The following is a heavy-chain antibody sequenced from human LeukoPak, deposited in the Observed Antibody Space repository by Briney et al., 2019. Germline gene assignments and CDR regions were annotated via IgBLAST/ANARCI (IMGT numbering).Heavy chain of an antibody. D-gene: IGHD5-12*01. CDR3: ARDDHSGYDSSYWSDP. CDR2: IKQDGSEK. V-gene: IGHV3-7*01. Sequence: PGGSLRLSCAASGFTFSSYWMNWVRQAPGKGLEWVANIKQDGSEKYYVDSVKGRFTISRDNAKNSLYLQMNSLRAEDTAVYYCARDDHSGYDSSYWSDPWGQGTLVTVSS. J-gene: IGHJ5*02. CDR1: GFTFSSYW.